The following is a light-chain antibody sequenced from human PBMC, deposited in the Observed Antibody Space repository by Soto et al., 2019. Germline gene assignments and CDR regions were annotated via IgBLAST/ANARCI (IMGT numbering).Light chain of an antibody. Sequence: DVQMTQSPSSLSASVGDRVTITCRASQNIDIYLNWYQQKPGRPPTLLIYTTSRLQSGVPTRFSGSGSGTDFTLIISNLQSEDFATYSCHQSYITPPAFGQGTKVDIK. V-gene: IGKV1-39*01. J-gene: IGKJ2*01. CDR2: TTS. CDR1: QNIDIY. CDR3: HQSYITPPA.